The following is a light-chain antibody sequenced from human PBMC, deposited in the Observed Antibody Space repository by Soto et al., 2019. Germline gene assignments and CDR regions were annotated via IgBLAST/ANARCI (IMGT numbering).Light chain of an antibody. Sequence: VMTQSPATLSVSPGERATLSCRASQSISSNLAWYQQKLGQAPRLFIFRASSRATGIPARFSASGSGTEFNMTISSLQSEDFAVYYYQQYNNWPRATFGGGTKVEIK. CDR1: QSISSN. J-gene: IGKJ4*01. CDR3: QQYNNWPRAT. V-gene: IGKV3-15*01. CDR2: RAS.